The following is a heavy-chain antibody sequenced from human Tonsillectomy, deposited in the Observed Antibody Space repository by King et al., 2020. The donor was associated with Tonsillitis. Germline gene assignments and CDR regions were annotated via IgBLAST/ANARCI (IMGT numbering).Heavy chain of an antibody. V-gene: IGHV3-23*04. CDR2: ISGSGVST. J-gene: IGHJ3*02. CDR1: GFTFSSYA. CDR3: AKDLTGSGWLDAFDI. Sequence: VQLVESGGGLVQPGGSLRLSCAASGFTFSSYAMSWVGQAPGKGLEWVSGISGSGVSTFYADSVKGRFTISRDNSKNTLYLQMNSLRAEDTAAYYCAKDLTGSGWLDAFDIWGQGTMVTVSS. D-gene: IGHD6-19*01.